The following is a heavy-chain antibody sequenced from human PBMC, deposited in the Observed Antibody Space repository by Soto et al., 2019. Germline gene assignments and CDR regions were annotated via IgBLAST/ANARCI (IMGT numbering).Heavy chain of an antibody. D-gene: IGHD3-22*01. Sequence: SETLSLTCTVSGGSISSGDYYWSWIRQPPGKGLEWIGYIYYSGSTYYNPSLKSRVTISVDTSKNQFSLKPSSVTAADTAVYYCARVDPYYYDSSGYYDYYGMDVWGQGTTVTVAS. CDR3: ARVDPYYYDSSGYYDYYGMDV. J-gene: IGHJ6*02. CDR1: GGSISSGDYY. CDR2: IYYSGST. V-gene: IGHV4-30-4*01.